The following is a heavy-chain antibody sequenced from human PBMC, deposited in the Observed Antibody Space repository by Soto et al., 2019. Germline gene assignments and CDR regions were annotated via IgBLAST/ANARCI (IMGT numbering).Heavy chain of an antibody. V-gene: IGHV1-69*06. Sequence: SVKVSCKASGGTFSSHAISWVRQAPGQGLEWMGGIIPIFGKANYAQKFQGRVTFTADTSTSTAYMQLSSLTSEDTAVYYCARDDSGFSGSHYIDYFNYWGQGALVTVSS. D-gene: IGHD1-26*01. CDR3: ARDDSGFSGSHYIDYFNY. J-gene: IGHJ4*02. CDR2: IIPIFGKA. CDR1: GGTFSSHA.